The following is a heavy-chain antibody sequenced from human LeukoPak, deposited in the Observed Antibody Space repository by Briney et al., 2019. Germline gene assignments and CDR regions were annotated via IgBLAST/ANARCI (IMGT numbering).Heavy chain of an antibody. CDR2: IYYSGST. Sequence: SQTLSLTCTVSGGSISSSSYYRGWIRQPPGKGLEWIGSIYYSGSTYYNPSLKSRVTISVDTSKNQFSLKLSSVTAADTAVYYCARLLGSGSYYTLYYFDYWGQGTLVTVSS. D-gene: IGHD3-10*01. V-gene: IGHV4-39*01. CDR3: ARLLGSGSYYTLYYFDY. J-gene: IGHJ4*02. CDR1: GGSISSSSYY.